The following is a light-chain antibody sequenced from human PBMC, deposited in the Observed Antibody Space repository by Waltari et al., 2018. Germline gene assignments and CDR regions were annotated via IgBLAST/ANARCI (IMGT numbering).Light chain of an antibody. CDR2: KDS. V-gene: IGLV3-25*03. CDR1: TLPTEY. Sequence: SYGLTQAPSVSVSPGQTARNTCSGDTLPTEYAYWYPQKPGQAPVLVIYKDSERPSGIPERFSGSRAGTTVALTINGVQAEDEAEYYCQSSDSSGSYVLFGGGTKLTVL. CDR3: QSSDSSGSYVL. J-gene: IGLJ3*02.